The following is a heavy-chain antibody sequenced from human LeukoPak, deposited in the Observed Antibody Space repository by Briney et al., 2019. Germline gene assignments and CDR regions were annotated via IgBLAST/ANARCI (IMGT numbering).Heavy chain of an antibody. CDR2: ISAYNGNT. J-gene: IGHJ5*02. CDR1: GYSFADYY. V-gene: IGHV1-18*04. CDR3: ARVPSEQWLVSWFDP. Sequence: ASVKVSCKASGYSFADYYMHWVRQAPGQGLEWMGWISAYNGNTNYAQKLQGRVTMTTDTSTSTAYMELRSLRSDDTAVYYCARVPSEQWLVSWFDPWGQGTLVTVSS. D-gene: IGHD6-19*01.